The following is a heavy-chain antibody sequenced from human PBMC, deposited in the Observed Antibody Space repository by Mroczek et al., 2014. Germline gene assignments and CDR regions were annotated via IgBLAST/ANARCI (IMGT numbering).Heavy chain of an antibody. J-gene: IGHJ4*02. V-gene: IGHV1-2*02. CDR2: INPNNGDT. CDR1: GYTFTGYY. Sequence: QVQLVQSGAEVKKPGASVKVSCKASGYTFTGYYMHWVRQAPGQGLEWMGWINPNNGDTNYAQKFLGRVTMTRDTSISTAYMELSRLRSDDTAVYYCARDLFDYSYYLDYWGQGTLVTVSS. D-gene: IGHD4-11*01. CDR3: ARDLFDYSYYLDY.